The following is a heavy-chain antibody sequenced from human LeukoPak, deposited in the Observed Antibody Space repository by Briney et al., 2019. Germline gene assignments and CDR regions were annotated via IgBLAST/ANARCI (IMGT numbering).Heavy chain of an antibody. V-gene: IGHV3-48*04. CDR1: GFTFSSYS. CDR3: AVGAYDFWSATEGWFDP. J-gene: IGHJ5*02. CDR2: ISSSSSTI. Sequence: PGRSLRLSCAASGFTFSSYSMNWVRQAPGKGLEWVSYISSSSSTIYYADSVKGRFTISRDNAKNSLYLQMNSLRAEDTAVYYCAVGAYDFWSATEGWFDPWGQGTLVTVSS. D-gene: IGHD3-3*01.